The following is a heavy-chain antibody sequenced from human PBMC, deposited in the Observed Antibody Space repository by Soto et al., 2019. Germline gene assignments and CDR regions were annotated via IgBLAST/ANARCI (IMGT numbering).Heavy chain of an antibody. Sequence: QVQLVESGGGVVQPGRSLRLSCAASGFTFSSYAMHWVRQAPGKGLEWVAVISYDGSNKYYADSVKGRFTISRDNSKNTLYLQKNSLRAEDTAVYYCARDGYGDSSGYFGYRAQGTLVTVSS. CDR3: ARDGYGDSSGYFGY. J-gene: IGHJ4*02. CDR1: GFTFSSYA. D-gene: IGHD3-22*01. V-gene: IGHV3-30-3*01. CDR2: ISYDGSNK.